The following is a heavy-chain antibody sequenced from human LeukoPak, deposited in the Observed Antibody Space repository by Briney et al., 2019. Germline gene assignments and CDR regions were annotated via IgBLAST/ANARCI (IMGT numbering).Heavy chain of an antibody. D-gene: IGHD3-10*01. CDR2: IYPGDSDT. CDR1: GYSFTSYW. Sequence: GESLKISCKGSGYSFTSYWIAWVRQMPGKGLEWMGVIYPGDSDTTYSPSFQGQVTISADRSISNAYLQWSSLRASNTAMYYCARQWGRGSGSYLGYWGQGTLVTVSS. CDR3: ARQWGRGSGSYLGY. V-gene: IGHV5-51*01. J-gene: IGHJ4*02.